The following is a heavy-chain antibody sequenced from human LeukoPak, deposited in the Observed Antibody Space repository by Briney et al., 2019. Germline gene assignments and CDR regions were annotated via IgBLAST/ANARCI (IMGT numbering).Heavy chain of an antibody. D-gene: IGHD2-2*01. J-gene: IGHJ1*01. CDR2: ISVNNGGT. CDR3: ATATQPRGYFLH. CDR1: GYTFTPYS. Sequence: GASLKVSCKASGYTFTPYSLAWVRQAPGQSLEWMGWISVNNGGTNYAQSFQDRVTLTRDTSTNTAYLELRSLRADDTAIIYCATATQPRGYFLHWGQGTLVTVSS. V-gene: IGHV1-18*01.